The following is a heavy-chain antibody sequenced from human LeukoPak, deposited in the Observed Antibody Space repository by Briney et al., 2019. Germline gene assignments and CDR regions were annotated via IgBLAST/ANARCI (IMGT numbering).Heavy chain of an antibody. Sequence: SVKVSCKASGGTFSSYAISWVRQAPGQGLEWMGRINPVLGIANYAQKFQGRVTITADKSTSTAYMELSSLRSEDTAVYYCARVGNSSGYCPTYYYYGMDVWGQGTTVTVSS. D-gene: IGHD3-22*01. CDR3: ARVGNSSGYCPTYYYYGMDV. V-gene: IGHV1-69*04. CDR2: INPVLGIA. CDR1: GGTFSSYA. J-gene: IGHJ6*02.